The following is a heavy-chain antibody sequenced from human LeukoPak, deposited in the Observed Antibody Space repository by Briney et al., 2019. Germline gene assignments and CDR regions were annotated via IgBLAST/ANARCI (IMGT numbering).Heavy chain of an antibody. D-gene: IGHD3-3*01. Sequence: GGSLRLPCAASEFTFSSYSMNWVRQAPGKGLEWVSSISSSSSSIYYADLVKGRFTISRDNAKNSLYLQMNSLRAEGTAVYYCARMGYYDFWSGYYGGGDYWGQGTLVTVSS. CDR3: ARMGYYDFWSGYYGGGDY. V-gene: IGHV3-21*01. J-gene: IGHJ4*02. CDR2: ISSSSSSI. CDR1: EFTFSSYS.